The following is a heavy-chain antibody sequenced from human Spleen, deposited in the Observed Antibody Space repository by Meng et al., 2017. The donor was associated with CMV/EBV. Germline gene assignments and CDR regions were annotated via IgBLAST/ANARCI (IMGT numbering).Heavy chain of an antibody. CDR2: MNPNSGNT. Sequence: ASVKVSCKASGYTFIGYYMHWMRQAPGQGLEWMGWMNPNSGNTGYAQKFQGRVTMTRNTSISTAYMELSSLRSEDTAVYYCARRYCSSNYCYISDWGQGTMVTVSS. V-gene: IGHV1-8*02. J-gene: IGHJ3*01. CDR1: GYTFIGYY. D-gene: IGHD2-2*01. CDR3: ARRYCSSNYCYISD.